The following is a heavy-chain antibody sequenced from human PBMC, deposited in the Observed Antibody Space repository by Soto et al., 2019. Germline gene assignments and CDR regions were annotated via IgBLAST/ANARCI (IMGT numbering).Heavy chain of an antibody. Sequence: GGSLRLSCAASGFTFSSYGMHWVRQAPGKGLEWVAIISYDGNVKYFIDSVKGRFTISRDDSKNTVYLQMNSLRPEDTAVSFCARGYSGDEGSYWGQGT. CDR1: GFTFSSYG. D-gene: IGHD5-12*01. V-gene: IGHV3-30*03. CDR2: ISYDGNVK. J-gene: IGHJ4*02. CDR3: ARGYSGDEGSY.